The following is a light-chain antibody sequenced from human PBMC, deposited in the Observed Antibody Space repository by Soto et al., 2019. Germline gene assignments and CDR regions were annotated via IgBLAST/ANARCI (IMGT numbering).Light chain of an antibody. CDR3: QQRNVSLT. CDR2: GAS. Sequence: EIVPTQSPGTLSLSPGARATLSCRASQSVSSGYLAWYQQRPGQAPMLLIYGASTGAPGIPARFSGRGSGADFTLTSSRLAAEDLVVYCCQQRNVSLTFGQGTRLEIK. CDR1: QSVSSGY. V-gene: IGKV3D-20*02. J-gene: IGKJ5*01.